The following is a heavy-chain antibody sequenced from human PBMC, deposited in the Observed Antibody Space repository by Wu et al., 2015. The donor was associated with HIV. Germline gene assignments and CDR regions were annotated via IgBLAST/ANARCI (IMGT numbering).Heavy chain of an antibody. CDR3: ARDATPVTTEFDY. D-gene: IGHD4-17*01. J-gene: IGHJ4*02. V-gene: IGHV1-2*02. CDR1: GYKFTGYY. CDR2: INPATGGT. Sequence: VQLVQSGVEVKKPGASVKVSCKASGYKFTGYYLHWVRQAPGQGLEWMGWINPATGGTIYAEKFEGRVTMTRDTSISTSFMELNSLRSDDTAMYYCARDATPVTTEFDYWGQGTLVTVSS.